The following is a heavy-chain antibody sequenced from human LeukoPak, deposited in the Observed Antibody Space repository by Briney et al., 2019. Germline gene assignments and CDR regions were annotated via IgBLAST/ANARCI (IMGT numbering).Heavy chain of an antibody. J-gene: IGHJ5*02. Sequence: GGSLRLSCAASGFTFSSYEMNWVRQAPGKGLEWVSYISSSGSSKYYGDSVKGRFTISRDNAKNALYLQMNSLRAEDTAVYYCARDFRNSGWYSNWFDPWGQGTLVTVSS. V-gene: IGHV3-48*03. CDR3: ARDFRNSGWYSNWFDP. CDR2: ISSSGSSK. D-gene: IGHD6-19*01. CDR1: GFTFSSYE.